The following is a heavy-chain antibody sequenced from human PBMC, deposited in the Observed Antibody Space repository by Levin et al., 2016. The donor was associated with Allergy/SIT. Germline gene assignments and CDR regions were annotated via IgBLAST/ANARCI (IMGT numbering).Heavy chain of an antibody. V-gene: IGHV3-33*01. Sequence: GESLKISCAASGFTFSSYGMHWVRQAPGKGLEWVAVIWYDGSNKYYADSVKGRFTISRDNSKNTLYLQMNSLRAEDTAVYYCARAKAGPTAEGLPYRYYYYGMDVWGQGTTVTVSS. CDR1: GFTFSSYG. D-gene: IGHD6-13*01. CDR3: ARAKAGPTAEGLPYRYYYYGMDV. J-gene: IGHJ6*02. CDR2: IWYDGSNK.